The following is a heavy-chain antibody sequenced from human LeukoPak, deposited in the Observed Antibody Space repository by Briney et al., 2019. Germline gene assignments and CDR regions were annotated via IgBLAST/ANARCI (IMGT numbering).Heavy chain of an antibody. CDR1: GFTFNIFW. CDR3: AVDQNNLFDY. J-gene: IGHJ4*02. V-gene: IGHV3-7*05. D-gene: IGHD2/OR15-2a*01. CDR2: IKRDGSEK. Sequence: PGGSLRLSCAASGFTFNIFWMSWVRQAPGKGLEWVADIKRDGSEKYYVDSVKGRFTISRDNAKNSLYLQMNSLRAEDTAIYYCAVDQNNLFDYWGQGTLVTVSS.